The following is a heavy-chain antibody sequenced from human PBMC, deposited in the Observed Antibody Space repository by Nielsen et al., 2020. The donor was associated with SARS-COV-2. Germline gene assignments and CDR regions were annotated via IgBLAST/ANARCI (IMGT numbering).Heavy chain of an antibody. CDR2: VSWNSAYM. CDR1: GFTFDDYA. J-gene: IGHJ6*02. D-gene: IGHD3-22*01. V-gene: IGHV3-9*01. CDR3: AREEEYYYHSSGYSTQGMDV. Sequence: GGSLRLSCTASGFTFDDYAMHWVRQVPGKGLEWVSGVSWNSAYMAYADSVKGRFTISRDNSKNTLYLQMNSLRAEDTAVYYCAREEEYYYHSSGYSTQGMDVWGQGTTVTVSS.